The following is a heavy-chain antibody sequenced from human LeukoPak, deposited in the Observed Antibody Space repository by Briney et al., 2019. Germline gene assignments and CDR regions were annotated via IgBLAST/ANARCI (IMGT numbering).Heavy chain of an antibody. CDR1: GGSFSGYY. CDR2: INHSGST. D-gene: IGHD6-13*01. CDR3: ATGYSSTWYYFDY. J-gene: IGHJ4*02. Sequence: SETLSLTCAVYGGSFSGYYWSWIRQPPGKGLEWIGEINHSGSTNYNPSLKSRVTISADTSKDQFSLKLASVTAADTAVYYCATGYSSTWYYFDYWGQGILVTVSS. V-gene: IGHV4-34*01.